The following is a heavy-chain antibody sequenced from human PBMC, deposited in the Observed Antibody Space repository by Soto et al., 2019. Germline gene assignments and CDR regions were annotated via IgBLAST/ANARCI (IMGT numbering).Heavy chain of an antibody. CDR3: ARGRGAAADYFDL. J-gene: IGHJ4*02. CDR2: ISSSTSHT. Sequence: QVQLVESGGGLVKPGGSLRLSCAVSGFTFSDYYMTWIRQAPGKGLEWVSYISSSTSHTNYADSVKGRFTISRDNAKNSLIMQMTGLCAAETAVYYCARGRGAAADYFDLWGQGTLVTVSS. V-gene: IGHV3-11*05. CDR1: GFTFSDYY. D-gene: IGHD6-13*01.